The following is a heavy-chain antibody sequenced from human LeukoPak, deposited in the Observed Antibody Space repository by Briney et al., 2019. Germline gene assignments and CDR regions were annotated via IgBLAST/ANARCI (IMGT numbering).Heavy chain of an antibody. V-gene: IGHV4-39*07. Sequence: SETLSLTCTVSGGSISGSSYYWGWIRQPPGKGLEWIGSIYYSGSTYYNPSLKSRVTISVDTSKNQFSLKLSSVTAADTAVYYCARFDYIVVVPAAPFDYWGQGTLVTVSS. CDR2: IYYSGST. D-gene: IGHD2-2*01. J-gene: IGHJ4*02. CDR3: ARFDYIVVVPAAPFDY. CDR1: GGSISGSSYY.